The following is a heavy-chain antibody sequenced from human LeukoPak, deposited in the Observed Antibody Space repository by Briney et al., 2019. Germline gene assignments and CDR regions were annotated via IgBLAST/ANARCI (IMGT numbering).Heavy chain of an antibody. D-gene: IGHD6-19*01. J-gene: IGHJ4*02. Sequence: ASVKVSCKASGYTFTSHTLHWVRQAPGQRLEWMGWIHIRNGNTRYSQKFQGRVTITRDTSANTAYIDLSSLRSEDTAVYYCARGPYATGWYSYFDNWGQGTLITVSS. CDR1: GYTFTSHT. CDR2: IHIRNGNT. V-gene: IGHV1-3*04. CDR3: ARGPYATGWYSYFDN.